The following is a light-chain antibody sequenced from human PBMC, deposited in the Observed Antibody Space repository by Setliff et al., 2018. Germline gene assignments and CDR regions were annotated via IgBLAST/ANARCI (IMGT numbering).Light chain of an antibody. J-gene: IGLJ1*01. CDR3: SSYAASYNPYV. CDR1: SSDVGAYNY. V-gene: IGLV2-8*01. CDR2: EVT. Sequence: LTQPPSASGSPGQSLTISCTGTSSDVGAYNYVSWYQQHPGKAPKLMIYEVTKRPSGVPDRFSGSKSGNTASLTVSGLQADDEADYFCSSYAASYNPYVFGTGTKVTVL.